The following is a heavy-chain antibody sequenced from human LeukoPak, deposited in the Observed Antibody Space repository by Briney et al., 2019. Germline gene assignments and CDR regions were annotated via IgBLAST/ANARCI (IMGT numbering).Heavy chain of an antibody. J-gene: IGHJ4*02. CDR3: AKDLYSGSRRIFDY. CDR1: GFTFSNYG. V-gene: IGHV3-30*18. D-gene: IGHD1-26*01. Sequence: PGRSLRLSCAASGFTFSNYGMHWVRQAPGKGLDWVAVISYDGSNKYYADSVKGRFTISRYNSKNTLYLQMNSLRAEDTAVYYCAKDLYSGSRRIFDYWGRGTLVTVSS. CDR2: ISYDGSNK.